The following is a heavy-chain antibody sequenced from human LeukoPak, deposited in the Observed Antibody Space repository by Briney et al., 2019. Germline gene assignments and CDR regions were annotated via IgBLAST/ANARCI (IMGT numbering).Heavy chain of an antibody. Sequence: ASVKVSCKVSGYTLTELSMHWVRQAPGKGLEWMGGFDPEDGETIYAQKFQGRVTMTTDTSTSTAYMELRSLRSDDTAVYYCARDSSGMDVWGQGTTVTVSS. J-gene: IGHJ6*02. V-gene: IGHV1-24*01. CDR3: ARDSSGMDV. CDR1: GYTLTELS. CDR2: FDPEDGET.